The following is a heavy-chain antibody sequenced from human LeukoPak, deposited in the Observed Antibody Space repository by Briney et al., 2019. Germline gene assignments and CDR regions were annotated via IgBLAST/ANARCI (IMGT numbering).Heavy chain of an antibody. D-gene: IGHD3-9*01. CDR1: GFTFSSYG. J-gene: IGHJ4*02. CDR2: ISYDGSSK. CDR3: AKDRARYFDWLLSLDY. Sequence: GGSLRLSCAASGFTFSSYGMHWVRQAPGKGLEWVAVISYDGSSKYYADSVKGRFTISRDNSENTLYLQMNSLRAEDTAVYYCAKDRARYFDWLLSLDYWGQGTLVTVSS. V-gene: IGHV3-30*18.